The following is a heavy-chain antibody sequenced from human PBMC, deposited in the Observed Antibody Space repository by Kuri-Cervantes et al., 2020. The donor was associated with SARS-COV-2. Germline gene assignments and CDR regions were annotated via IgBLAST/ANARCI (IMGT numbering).Heavy chain of an antibody. Sequence: SVKVSCKASGGTFSSDGINWVRQAPGQGLEWMGGVIPIFATTNYAQKFQGRVTITADKSTSTAYMELSNLQSEDTAVYYCARDQIPVSPTDYQYGLDVWGQGTTGTVSS. CDR2: VIPIFATT. CDR3: ARDQIPVSPTDYQYGLDV. J-gene: IGHJ6*02. CDR1: GGTFSSDG. V-gene: IGHV1-69*06. D-gene: IGHD5/OR15-5a*01.